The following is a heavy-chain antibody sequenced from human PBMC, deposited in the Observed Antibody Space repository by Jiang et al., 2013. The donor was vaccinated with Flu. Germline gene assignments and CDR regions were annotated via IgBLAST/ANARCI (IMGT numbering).Heavy chain of an antibody. Sequence: VQLLESGGGLVQPGGSLRLSCAASGFTFSSYAMSWVRQAPGKGLEWVSAISGSGGSTYYADSVKGRFTISRDNSKNTLYLQMNSLRAEDTAVYYCAKEVRHGDYAFFIAMDVWGQGTTVTVSS. V-gene: IGHV3-23*01. CDR2: ISGSGGST. D-gene: IGHD4-17*01. CDR3: AKEVRHGDYAFFIAMDV. J-gene: IGHJ6*02. CDR1: GFTFSSYA.